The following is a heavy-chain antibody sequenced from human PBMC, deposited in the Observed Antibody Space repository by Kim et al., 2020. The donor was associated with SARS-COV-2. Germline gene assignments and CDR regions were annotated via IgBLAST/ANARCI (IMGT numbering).Heavy chain of an antibody. CDR1: GFTFTNYN. J-gene: IGHJ4*02. Sequence: GGSLRLSCTASGFTFTNYNMNWVRQAPGKGLEWVSSISTMSSYIFYADSVKGRFTISRDNAKNSLYLQMNGLRAEDTAVYYCAKRGTGNFFDYWGRGTLVTGSS. CDR2: ISTMSSYI. CDR3: AKRGTGNFFDY. V-gene: IGHV3-21*01. D-gene: IGHD1-1*01.